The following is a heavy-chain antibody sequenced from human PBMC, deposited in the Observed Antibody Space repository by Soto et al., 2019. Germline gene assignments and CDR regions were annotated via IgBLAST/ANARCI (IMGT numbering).Heavy chain of an antibody. CDR1: GGSISSGGYY. V-gene: IGHV4-31*03. J-gene: IGHJ6*02. CDR2: IYYSGST. D-gene: IGHD3-10*01. Sequence: SETLSLTCTVSGGSISSGGYYFSWIRQHPWNGLELIGYIYYSGSTYYNPSLKSRVTISVDTSKNQFSLKLSSVTAADTAVYYCARDGRYYGSGSYYSHGYGMDVWGQGTTVTVSS. CDR3: ARDGRYYGSGSYYSHGYGMDV.